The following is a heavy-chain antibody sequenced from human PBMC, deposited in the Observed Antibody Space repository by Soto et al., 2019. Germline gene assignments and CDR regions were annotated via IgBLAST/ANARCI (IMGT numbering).Heavy chain of an antibody. CDR3: ARVQHDYGDTADAFDI. CDR2: IYPGDSDT. J-gene: IGHJ3*02. V-gene: IGHV5-51*03. CDR1: GYSFTSYW. Sequence: EVQLVQSGAEVKKPGESLKISCKGSGYSFTSYWIGWVRQMSGKGLEWMGIIYPGDSDTRYSPSFQGQVTISADKSISTAYLQWSSLKASDTAMYYCARVQHDYGDTADAFDIWGQGTMVTVSS. D-gene: IGHD4-17*01.